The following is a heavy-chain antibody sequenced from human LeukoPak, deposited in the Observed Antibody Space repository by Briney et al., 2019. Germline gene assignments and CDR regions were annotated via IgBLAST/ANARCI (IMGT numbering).Heavy chain of an antibody. Sequence: SETLSLTCTVSGGSISSYYWSWIRQPPGKGLEWIGYIYYSGSTNYNPSLKSRVTISVDTSKNQFSLKLSSVTAADTAVYYCARDSPDYYDILTGYYKGNWFDPWGQGTLVTVSS. CDR1: GGSISSYY. D-gene: IGHD3-9*01. CDR3: ARDSPDYYDILTGYYKGNWFDP. V-gene: IGHV4-59*01. CDR2: IYYSGST. J-gene: IGHJ5*02.